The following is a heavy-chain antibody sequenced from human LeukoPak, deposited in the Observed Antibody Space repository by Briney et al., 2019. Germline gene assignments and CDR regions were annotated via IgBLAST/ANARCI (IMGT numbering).Heavy chain of an antibody. CDR3: ARGYYGSGSYYNSGYYYYMDV. CDR1: GFTFSSYW. D-gene: IGHD3-10*01. V-gene: IGHV3-7*01. Sequence: PGGSLRLSCAASGFTFSSYWMSWVRQAPGKGLEWVANIKQDGSEKYYVDSVKGRYTISRDNAKNSLYLQMNSLRAEDTAVYYCARGYYGSGSYYNSGYYYYMDVWGKGTTVTVSS. CDR2: IKQDGSEK. J-gene: IGHJ6*03.